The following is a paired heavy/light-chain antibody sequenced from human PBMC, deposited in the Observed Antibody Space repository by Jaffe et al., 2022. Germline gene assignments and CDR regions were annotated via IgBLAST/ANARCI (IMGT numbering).Heavy chain of an antibody. Sequence: QVQLVESGGGVVQPGGSLRLSCAASGFTFSSYGMHWVRQAPGKGLEWVAFIRYDGSNKYYADSVKGRFTISRDNSKNTLYLQMNSLRAEDTAVYYCAKGLQLPYMGYNWNDGDAFDIWGQGTMVTVSS. V-gene: IGHV3-30*02. D-gene: IGHD1-20*01. CDR2: IRYDGSNK. J-gene: IGHJ3*02. CDR1: GFTFSSYG. CDR3: AKGLQLPYMGYNWNDGDAFDI.
Light chain of an antibody. V-gene: IGKV1-8*01. CDR3: QQYYSYPQT. CDR2: AAS. Sequence: AIRMTQSPSSLSASTGDRVTITCRASQGISSYLAWYQQKPGKAPKLLIYAASTLQSGVPSRFSGSGSGTDFTLTISCLQSEDFATYYCQQYYSYPQTFGQGTKLEIK. CDR1: QGISSY. J-gene: IGKJ2*01.